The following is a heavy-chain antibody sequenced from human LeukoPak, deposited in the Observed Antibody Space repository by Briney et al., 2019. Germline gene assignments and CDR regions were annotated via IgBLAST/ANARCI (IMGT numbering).Heavy chain of an antibody. Sequence: ASVKVSCKASGYTFTGYYMHWVRQAPGQGLEWMGWINPNSGGTNYAQKFQGRVTMTRDTSISTAYMELSRLRSDDTAVYYCAREWAAAGTEDYWGQGTLVTVSS. V-gene: IGHV1-2*02. J-gene: IGHJ4*02. D-gene: IGHD6-13*01. CDR1: GYTFTGYY. CDR2: INPNSGGT. CDR3: AREWAAAGTEDY.